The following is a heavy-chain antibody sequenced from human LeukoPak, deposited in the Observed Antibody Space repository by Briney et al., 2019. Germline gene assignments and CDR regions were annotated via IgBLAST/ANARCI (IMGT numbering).Heavy chain of an antibody. CDR3: ARSGHIVVVTAPDAFDI. Sequence: ASVKVSCKASGYTFTSYGISGVRRAPGQGLEWMGWISAYNVNRNYAQKLQGRVTMTKDTSPSTDYMELRSLRSDDTAVYYCARSGHIVVVTAPDAFDIWVQGGMVTVSS. D-gene: IGHD2-21*02. CDR2: ISAYNVNR. CDR1: GYTFTSYG. J-gene: IGHJ3*02. V-gene: IGHV1-18*01.